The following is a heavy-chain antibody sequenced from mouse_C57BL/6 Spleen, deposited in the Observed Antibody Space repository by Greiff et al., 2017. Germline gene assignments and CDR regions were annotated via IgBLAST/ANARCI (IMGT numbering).Heavy chain of an antibody. CDR3: ASRRVHYYAMDY. CDR1: GYAFSSYW. V-gene: IGHV1-80*01. CDR2: IYPGDGDT. Sequence: QVQLQQSGAELVKPGASVKISCKASGYAFSSYWMNWVKQRPGKGLEWIGQIYPGDGDTNYNGKFKGKATLTADKSSSTAYMQLSSLTSEDSAVYFCASRRVHYYAMDYWGQGTSVTVSS. J-gene: IGHJ4*01.